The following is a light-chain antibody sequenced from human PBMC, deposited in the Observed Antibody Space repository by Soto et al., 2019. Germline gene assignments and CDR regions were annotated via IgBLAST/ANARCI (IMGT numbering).Light chain of an antibody. V-gene: IGKV1-9*01. CDR2: AAS. J-gene: IGKJ4*01. CDR1: QGISSY. CDR3: QQYHSYSLT. Sequence: DIQLTQSPSFLSASVGDRVTITCRASQGISSYLAWYQQKPGKAPKLLIYAASTLQSGVPSRFSGSGSGTDFTLTISSLQPDDFATYYCQQYHSYSLTFGGGTKVDIK.